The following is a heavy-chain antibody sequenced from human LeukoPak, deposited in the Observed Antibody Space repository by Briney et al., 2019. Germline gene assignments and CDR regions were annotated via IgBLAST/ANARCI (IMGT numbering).Heavy chain of an antibody. V-gene: IGHV1-3*01. CDR2: INAGNGNT. CDR1: GYSFTSYA. J-gene: IGHJ4*02. CDR3: ARGQAVAGTSLDY. Sequence: ASVKVSCKASGYSFTSYAMHWVRQAPGRRLEWMGWINAGNGNTKYSQKFQGRVTITRDTSASTAYMELSSLRSEDTAVYYCARGQAVAGTSLDYWGQGTLVTVSS. D-gene: IGHD6-19*01.